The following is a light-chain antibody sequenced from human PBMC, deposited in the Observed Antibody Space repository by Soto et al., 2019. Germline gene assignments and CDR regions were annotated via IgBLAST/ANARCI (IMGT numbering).Light chain of an antibody. Sequence: EIVMTQSPATLSVSPGERATLSCRASQSVSSNLAWYQQKPGQAPRLLIYGASTRATGNPARLSGSGSGTEFTLTISSLQSEDFAVYYCQQYNNWPQTFGQGTKVEIK. CDR3: QQYNNWPQT. V-gene: IGKV3-15*01. CDR2: GAS. CDR1: QSVSSN. J-gene: IGKJ1*01.